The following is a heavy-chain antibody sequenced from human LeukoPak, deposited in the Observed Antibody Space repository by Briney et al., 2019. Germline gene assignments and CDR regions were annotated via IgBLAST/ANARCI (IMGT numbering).Heavy chain of an antibody. V-gene: IGHV1-69*13. Sequence: SVKVSCKASGGTFSSYAISWVRQAPGRGLEWMGGIIPIFGTANYAQKFQGRVTITADESTSTAYMELSSLRSEDTAVYYCARVPTSILGSWYWINWFDPGAREPWSPSPQ. CDR2: IIPIFGTA. D-gene: IGHD6-13*01. J-gene: IGHJ5*02. CDR1: GGTFSSYA. CDR3: ARVPTSILGSWYWINWFDP.